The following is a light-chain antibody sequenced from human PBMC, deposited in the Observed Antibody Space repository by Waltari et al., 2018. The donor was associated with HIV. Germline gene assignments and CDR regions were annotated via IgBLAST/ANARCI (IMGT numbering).Light chain of an antibody. CDR2: TTN. CDR3: QSSDNTLSGSV. CDR1: RSNIATHA. Sequence: QSVLTQPPSVSGAPGQRVTLSCTGTRSNIATHAVHWYQQLPGTAPRLLIYTTNSRPSGVPDRFSGSKSGTSASLAINGLQAEDEADYYCQSSDNTLSGSVFGGGTKLTVL. J-gene: IGLJ2*01. V-gene: IGLV1-40*01.